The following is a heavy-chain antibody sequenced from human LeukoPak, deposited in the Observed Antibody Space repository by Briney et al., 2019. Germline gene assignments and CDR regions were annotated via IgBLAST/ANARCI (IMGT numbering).Heavy chain of an antibody. CDR1: GGSFSGYY. CDR3: ARAGYYDFWSGYTPLYGMDV. V-gene: IGHV4-34*01. CDR2: TNHSGST. J-gene: IGHJ6*01. D-gene: IGHD3-3*01. Sequence: PSETLSLTCAVYGGSFSGYYWSWIRQPPGKGLEWIGETNHSGSTNYNPSLKSRVTISVDTSKNQFSLKLSSVTAADTAVYYCARAGYYDFWSGYTPLYGMDVWGQGTTVTVSS.